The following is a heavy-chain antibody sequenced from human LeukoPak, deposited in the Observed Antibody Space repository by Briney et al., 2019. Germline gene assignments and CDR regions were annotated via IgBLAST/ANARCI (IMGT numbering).Heavy chain of an antibody. Sequence: GASVKVSCKVSGYTLTELSMHWVRQAPGKGLEWMGGFDPEDGGTIYAQKFQGRVTMTEDTSTDTAYMELSSLRSEDTAVYYCATDSYALPTIAQNWGQGTLVTVSS. D-gene: IGHD5-24*01. V-gene: IGHV1-24*01. CDR2: FDPEDGGT. CDR1: GYTLTELS. J-gene: IGHJ4*02. CDR3: ATDSYALPTIAQN.